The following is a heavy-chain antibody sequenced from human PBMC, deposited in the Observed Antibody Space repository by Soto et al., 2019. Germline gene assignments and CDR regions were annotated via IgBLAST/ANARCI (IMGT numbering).Heavy chain of an antibody. V-gene: IGHV2-5*02. D-gene: IGHD3-22*01. CDR2: IYWDDDK. CDR1: GFSLSTSGVG. J-gene: IGHJ6*02. Sequence: QITLKESGPTLVKPTQTLTLTCTFSGFSLSTSGVGVGWIRQPPGKALEWLALIYWDDDKRYSPSLKSRLTIXKXXSKNQVVLTMTNMDPVDTATYYCAHHGYYSYGVDVSGQGTTVTVSS. CDR3: AHHGYYSYGVDV.